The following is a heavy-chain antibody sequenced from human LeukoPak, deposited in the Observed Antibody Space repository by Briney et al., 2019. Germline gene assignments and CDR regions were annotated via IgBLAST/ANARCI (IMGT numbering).Heavy chain of an antibody. CDR1: GGSISSYY. CDR3: ARTIQYYDILTGYYRPYGMDV. V-gene: IGHV4-59*01. CDR2: IYYSGRT. Sequence: SETLSLTCTVSGGSISSYYWSWIRQPPGKGLEWIGYIYYSGRTNYNPSLKSRVTISVDTSKNQFSLKLSSVTAADTAVYYCARTIQYYDILTGYYRPYGMDVWDQGTTVTVSS. J-gene: IGHJ6*02. D-gene: IGHD3-9*01.